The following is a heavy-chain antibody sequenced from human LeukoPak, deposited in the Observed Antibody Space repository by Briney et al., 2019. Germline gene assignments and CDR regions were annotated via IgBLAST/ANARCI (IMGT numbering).Heavy chain of an antibody. J-gene: IGHJ4*02. D-gene: IGHD3-22*01. V-gene: IGHV3-66*02. CDR2: IYSGGST. Sequence: GGSLRLSCAASGFTVSSNYMSWVRQAPGKGLEWVSVIYSGGSTYYADSAKGRFTISRDNSKNTLYLQMNSLRAEDTAVYYCATEKYYYDSSGYYLDYWGQGTLVTVSS. CDR1: GFTVSSNY. CDR3: ATEKYYYDSSGYYLDY.